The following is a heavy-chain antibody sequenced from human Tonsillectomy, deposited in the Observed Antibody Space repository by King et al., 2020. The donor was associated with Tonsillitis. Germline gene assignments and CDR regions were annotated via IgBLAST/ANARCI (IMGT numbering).Heavy chain of an antibody. J-gene: IGHJ5*01. V-gene: IGHV4-4*07. Sequence: QLQESGPGLVKPSETLSLTCTVSGVSISRYYWSWIRQPAGKGLGWIGRIYTSGNTNYNPSLKGRLSMSVDTSNNQFSLKLTSVTAADTAVYYSARVNYDILTSYPDSWFVSWGQGTLVTVSS. CDR3: ARVNYDILTSYPDSWFVS. CDR1: GVSISRYY. D-gene: IGHD3-9*01. CDR2: IYTSGNT.